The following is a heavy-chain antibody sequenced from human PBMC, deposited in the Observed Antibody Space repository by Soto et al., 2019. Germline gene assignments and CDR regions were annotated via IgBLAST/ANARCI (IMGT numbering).Heavy chain of an antibody. V-gene: IGHV3-33*01. J-gene: IGHJ4*02. Sequence: QVQLVESGGGVVQPGRSLRLSCAASGFTFSSYGMHWVRQAPGKGLEWVAVIWYDGSNKYYADSVKGRFTISRDNSKNTLYLQMNSRRAEDTAVYYCAREAGGSGWGLDYWGQGTLVTVSS. CDR2: IWYDGSNK. CDR1: GFTFSSYG. CDR3: AREAGGSGWGLDY. D-gene: IGHD6-19*01.